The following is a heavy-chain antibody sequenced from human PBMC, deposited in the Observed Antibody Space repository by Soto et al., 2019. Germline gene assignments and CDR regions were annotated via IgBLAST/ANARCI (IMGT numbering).Heavy chain of an antibody. CDR1: GFTLDDYA. J-gene: IGHJ1*01. CDR3: VKDESINWYSGHFRH. V-gene: IGHV3-9*01. CDR2: INWNSGSI. Sequence: EVQLVESGGGLVQPGRSLRLSCAASGFTLDDYAMQWVRQVPGKGLEWVSGINWNSGSIGYGDSVKGRFAISRDNAKNSLHLQMNSLSAEDTAFYYCVKDESINWYSGHFRHWGQGTLVTVSS. D-gene: IGHD6-13*01.